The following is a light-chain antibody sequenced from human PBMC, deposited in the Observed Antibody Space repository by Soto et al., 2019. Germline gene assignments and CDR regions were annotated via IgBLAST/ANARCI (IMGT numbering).Light chain of an antibody. CDR2: EAS. Sequence: DIQKTQASSTLVAFVSGTGPITRRASQSINKWLAWYQQKPGKAPTLLIYEASILQTGVPSRFSGTESGTEFTLTISSLRPDDFATYYCQQYNDYSAWTFGQGTKVDIK. V-gene: IGKV1-5*03. J-gene: IGKJ1*01. CDR3: QQYNDYSAWT. CDR1: QSINKW.